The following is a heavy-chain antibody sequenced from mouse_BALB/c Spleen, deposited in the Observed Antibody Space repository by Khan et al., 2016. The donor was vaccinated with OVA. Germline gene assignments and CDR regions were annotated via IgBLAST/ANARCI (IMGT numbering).Heavy chain of an antibody. J-gene: IGHJ4*01. CDR2: IWGGGSP. D-gene: IGHD1-1*02. CDR1: GFSLTDYG. CDR3: AKLDYAHYYAMDY. V-gene: IGHV2-6-5*01. Sequence: VELVESGPRLVAPSQSLSITCTVSGFSLTDYGVSWINQPPGKGLEWLGLIWGGGSPYNNYAIKSRQTIITDNSTTQLFLNKNRLQTDDTAIYYCAKLDYAHYYAMDYWGQGTSVTVSS.